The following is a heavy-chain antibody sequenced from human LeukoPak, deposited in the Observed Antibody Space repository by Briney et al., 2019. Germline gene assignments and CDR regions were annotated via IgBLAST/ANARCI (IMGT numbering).Heavy chain of an antibody. CDR3: ARVRADYDFWSGSTWIDYFDY. CDR2: IHYSGST. Sequence: PSETLSLTCTVSGGSISSSSYYWGWIRQPPGKGLEWIGSIHYSGSTYYNPSLKSRVTISVDTSKNQFSLKLSSVTAADTAVYYCARVRADYDFWSGSTWIDYFDYWGQGTLVTVSS. V-gene: IGHV4-39*07. D-gene: IGHD3-3*01. J-gene: IGHJ4*02. CDR1: GGSISSSSYY.